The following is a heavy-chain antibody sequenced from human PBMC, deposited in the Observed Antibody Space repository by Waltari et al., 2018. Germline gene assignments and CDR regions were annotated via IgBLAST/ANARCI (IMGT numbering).Heavy chain of an antibody. CDR3: AKDAFGNTYVDH. D-gene: IGHD3-10*01. V-gene: IGHV3-33*06. CDR1: GLSIIRSG. J-gene: IGHJ4*02. CDR2: IWFDGGQT. Sequence: QAQLVESGGGVVQPGMSLRLSCPGTGLSIIRSGMHWVRQAPGKGLEWVALIWFDGGQTYYADSVRGRFTISRDNSKNTLYLDMNSLKLNDTAIYYCAKDAFGNTYVDHWGQGTLVTVAS.